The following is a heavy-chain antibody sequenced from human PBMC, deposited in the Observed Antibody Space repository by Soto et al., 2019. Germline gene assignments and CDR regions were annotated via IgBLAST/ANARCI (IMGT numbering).Heavy chain of an antibody. V-gene: IGHV5-10-1*01. CDR3: ARLYYYDSSGYYEGY. J-gene: IGHJ4*02. D-gene: IGHD3-22*01. CDR2: IDPSDSYT. CDR1: GYSFTSYW. Sequence: GESLKISCKGSGYSFTSYWISWVRQMPGKGLEWMGRIDPSDSYTNYSPSFQGHVTISADKSISTAYLQWSSLKASDTAMYYCARLYYYDSSGYYEGYWGQGTLVTVYS.